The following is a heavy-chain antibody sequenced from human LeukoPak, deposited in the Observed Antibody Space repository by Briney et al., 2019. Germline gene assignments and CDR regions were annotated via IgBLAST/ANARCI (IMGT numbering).Heavy chain of an antibody. CDR1: PIAVSSHA. CDR2: VSVGRT. Sequence: GGSLRLSCVSSPIAVSSHAIASFHQAQQKGLQGVSAVSVGRTYYAGSVKGRFTTSRDNSKNTVFLQMDSLRAEDTAVYYCAKDRFGIDPWGQGSRVTVSS. D-gene: IGHD3-10*01. CDR3: AKDRFGIDP. V-gene: IGHV3-23*01. J-gene: IGHJ5*02.